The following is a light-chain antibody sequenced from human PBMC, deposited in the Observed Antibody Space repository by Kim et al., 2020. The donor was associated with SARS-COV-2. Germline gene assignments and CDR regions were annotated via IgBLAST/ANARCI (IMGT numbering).Light chain of an antibody. V-gene: IGLV3-21*04. CDR2: YSN. Sequence: APGKTAKIACGAHNIGFKSVHWYQQRPGQAPVPVIYYSNDRPSGIPERFSGSNSGNTATLTISRVEVGDEADYYCQVWDNSRDVVVFGGGTKLTVL. CDR1: NIGFKS. J-gene: IGLJ2*01. CDR3: QVWDNSRDVVV.